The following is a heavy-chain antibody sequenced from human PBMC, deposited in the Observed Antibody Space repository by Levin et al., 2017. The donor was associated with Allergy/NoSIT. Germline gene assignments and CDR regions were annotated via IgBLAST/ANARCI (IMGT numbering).Heavy chain of an antibody. J-gene: IGHJ6*02. V-gene: IGHV4-31*03. Sequence: SETLSLTCTVSGGSISSGGYYWSWIRQHPGKGLEWIGYIYYSGSTYYNPSLKSRVTISVDTSKNQFSLKLSSVTAADTAVYYCARGSRMSYGAHYYYYGMDVWGQGTTVTVSS. CDR1: GGSISSGGYY. CDR2: IYYSGST. CDR3: ARGSRMSYGAHYYYYGMDV. D-gene: IGHD5-18*01.